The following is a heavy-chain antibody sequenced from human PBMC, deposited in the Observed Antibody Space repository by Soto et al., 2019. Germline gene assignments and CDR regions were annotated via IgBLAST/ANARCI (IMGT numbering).Heavy chain of an antibody. CDR1: GYTFSDYY. Sequence: QMQLVQSGAEVKPPGASVKVSCKAPGYTFSDYYIHWVRQAPGQGLEWMGWINPKSGGTNYAQKFQVRVTMTRDKSISTGYMELTRLRSDDTGVYFCARVAMIISAGPFDLWGQGTVVTVSS. CDR2: INPKSGGT. D-gene: IGHD5-18*01. V-gene: IGHV1-2*02. J-gene: IGHJ3*01. CDR3: ARVAMIISAGPFDL.